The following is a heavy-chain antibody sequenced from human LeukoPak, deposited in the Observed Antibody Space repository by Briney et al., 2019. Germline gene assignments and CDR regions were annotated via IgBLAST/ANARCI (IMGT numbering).Heavy chain of an antibody. CDR1: GGTFSSYA. CDR3: ARVKTRFLEWLFD. Sequence: ASVKVSCKASGGTFSSYAISWVRQAPGQGLEWMGWISAYNGNTNYAQKLQGRVTMTTDTSTSTAYMELRSLRSDDTAVYYCARVKTRFLEWLFDWGQGTLVTVSS. D-gene: IGHD3-3*01. V-gene: IGHV1-18*01. CDR2: ISAYNGNT. J-gene: IGHJ4*02.